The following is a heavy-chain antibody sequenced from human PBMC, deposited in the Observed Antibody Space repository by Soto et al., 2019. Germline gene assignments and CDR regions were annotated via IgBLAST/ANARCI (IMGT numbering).Heavy chain of an antibody. CDR2: IYYSGST. Sequence: SETLSLTCTVSGGSISSGDYYWSWIRQPPGKGLEWIGYIYYSGSTYYNPSLKSRVTISVDTSKNHFSLKLSSVTAADTAVYYCARDNGYSYGYTLDHWGQGTLVTVSS. CDR3: ARDNGYSYGYTLDH. J-gene: IGHJ4*02. CDR1: GGSISSGDYY. D-gene: IGHD5-18*01. V-gene: IGHV4-30-4*01.